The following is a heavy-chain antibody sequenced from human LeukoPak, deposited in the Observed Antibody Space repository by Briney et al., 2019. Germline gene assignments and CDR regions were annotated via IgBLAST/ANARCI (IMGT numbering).Heavy chain of an antibody. J-gene: IGHJ6*03. CDR2: IYTSGST. CDR3: ATEEGSVPPAKGTRFFYYYYYYMDV. D-gene: IGHD2-2*01. CDR1: GGSIISGSDD. V-gene: IGHV4-61*02. Sequence: SQTLSLTCTVSGGSIISGSDDWSWIRQPAGKGLEWIGRIYTSGSTNYNPSLKSRVTISVDTSKNQFSLKLSSVTAADTAVYYCATEEGSVPPAKGTRFFYYYYYYMDVWGKGTTVTVSS.